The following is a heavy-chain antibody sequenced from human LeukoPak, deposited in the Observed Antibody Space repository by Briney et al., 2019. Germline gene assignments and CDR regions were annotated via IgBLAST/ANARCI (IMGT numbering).Heavy chain of an antibody. J-gene: IGHJ4*02. V-gene: IGHV4-59*12. Sequence: SETLSLTCTVSGGSISSYYWSWIRQPPGKGLEWIGNIYYSGSTYYNPSLKSRLTISVDTSKNQFSLKLSSVTAADTAVYYCARGRAHLDYWGQGTLVTVSS. CDR2: IYYSGST. CDR1: GGSISSYY. D-gene: IGHD4/OR15-4a*01. CDR3: ARGRAHLDY.